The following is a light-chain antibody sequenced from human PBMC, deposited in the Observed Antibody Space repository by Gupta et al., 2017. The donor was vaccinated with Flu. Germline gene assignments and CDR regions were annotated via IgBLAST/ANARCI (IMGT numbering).Light chain of an antibody. CDR2: GAS. V-gene: IGKV3-15*01. CDR1: QSISSN. J-gene: IGKJ5*01. Sequence: EIVMTQSPDTLSVSPGERATLSCRASQSISSNLAWYQHKPGLAPRLLIFGASTRATGIADRFSGSGYGTEFTLTISSREYEDFAVYYCQQYEYWPPITFGQGTRLEIK. CDR3: QQYEYWPPIT.